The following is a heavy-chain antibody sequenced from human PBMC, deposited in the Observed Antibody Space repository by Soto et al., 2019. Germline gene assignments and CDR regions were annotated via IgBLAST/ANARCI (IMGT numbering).Heavy chain of an antibody. CDR2: IIPIFGTA. D-gene: IGHD3-16*02. Sequence: QVQLVQSGAEVQKPGSSVKVSCKASGGTFSSYAISWVRQAPGQGLEWMGGIIPIFGTANYAQKFQGRVTITADESTSTAYMELSSLRSEDTAVYYCARHFYDYVWGSYRHTDAFDIWGQGTMVTVSS. J-gene: IGHJ3*02. V-gene: IGHV1-69*01. CDR1: GGTFSSYA. CDR3: ARHFYDYVWGSYRHTDAFDI.